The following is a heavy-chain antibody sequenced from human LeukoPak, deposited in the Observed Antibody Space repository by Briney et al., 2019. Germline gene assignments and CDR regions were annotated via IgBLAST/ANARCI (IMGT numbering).Heavy chain of an antibody. Sequence: KPSETLSLTCTVSGGSISSSGYYWGWIRQPPGKGLEWIASIYYSGSTYYNLSLKSRVTISVDTSKNQLSLKLSSLTAADTAVYYCARHEYSGSYYGLSWFDPWGQGTLVTVSS. CDR3: ARHEYSGSYYGLSWFDP. V-gene: IGHV4-39*01. CDR2: IYYSGST. D-gene: IGHD1-26*01. J-gene: IGHJ5*02. CDR1: GGSISSSGYY.